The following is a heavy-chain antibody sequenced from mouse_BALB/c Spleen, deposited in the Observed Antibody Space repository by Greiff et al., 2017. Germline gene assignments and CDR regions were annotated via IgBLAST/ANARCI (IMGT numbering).Heavy chain of an antibody. CDR3: TRIRGNGPFDY. CDR2: IYPGSGST. D-gene: IGHD2-1*01. J-gene: IGHJ2*01. V-gene: IGHV1S22*01. CDR1: GYTFTSYW. Sequence: LQQPGSELVRPGASVKLSCKASGYTFTSYWMHWVKQRPGQGLEWIGNIYPGSGSTNYDEKFKSKATLTVDTSSSTAYMQLSSLTSEDSAVYYCTRIRGNGPFDYGGQGTTLTVSS.